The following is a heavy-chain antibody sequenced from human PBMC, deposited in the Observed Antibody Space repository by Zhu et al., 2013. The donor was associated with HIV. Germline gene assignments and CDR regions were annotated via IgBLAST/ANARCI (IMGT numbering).Heavy chain of an antibody. CDR1: GFSFSSYA. CDR3: ARDLDEQQLGD. V-gene: IGHV3-23*01. Sequence: EVQLLESGGALVQPGGSLRLSCAASGFSFSSYAMSWVRQAPGGGRGGGSSAIVGSGASTYYADSVKGRFTISRDNSKNTLYLQMNSLRVEDTAVYYCARDLDEQQLGDWGQGTLVTVSS. CDR2: IVGSGAST. D-gene: IGHD6-13*01. J-gene: IGHJ4*02.